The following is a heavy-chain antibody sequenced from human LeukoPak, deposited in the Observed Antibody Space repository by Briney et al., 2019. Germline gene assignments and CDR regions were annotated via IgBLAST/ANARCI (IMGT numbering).Heavy chain of an antibody. CDR2: MNPNSGNT. J-gene: IGHJ5*02. Sequence: ASVKVSCKASGYTFTSYDINWVRQATGQGLEWMGWMNPNSGNTGYAQKFQGRVTMTRNTSISTAYMELSSLRSEDTAVYYCARGRYYYGSGSKNNWFDRWGQGTLVTVSS. CDR3: ARGRYYYGSGSKNNWFDR. V-gene: IGHV1-8*01. CDR1: GYTFTSYD. D-gene: IGHD3-10*01.